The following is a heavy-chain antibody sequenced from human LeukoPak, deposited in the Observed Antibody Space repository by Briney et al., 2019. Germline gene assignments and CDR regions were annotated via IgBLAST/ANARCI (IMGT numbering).Heavy chain of an antibody. V-gene: IGHV4-4*07. CDR3: ARDGGVRGYSYGFAFDI. CDR1: GGSISSYY. J-gene: IGHJ3*02. CDR2: IYSSGST. D-gene: IGHD5-18*01. Sequence: SETLSLTCTVSGGSISSYYWSWIRQPAGKGLEWIGRIYSSGSTNYNPSLKSRVTMSVDTSKNQFSLKLSSVTAADTAVYYCARDGGVRGYSYGFAFDIWGQGTMVTVSS.